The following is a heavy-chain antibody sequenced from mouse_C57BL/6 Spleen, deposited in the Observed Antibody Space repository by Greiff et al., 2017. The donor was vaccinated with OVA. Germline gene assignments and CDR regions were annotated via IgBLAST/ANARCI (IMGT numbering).Heavy chain of an antibody. CDR1: GFTFSDYG. Sequence: EVMLVESGGGLVKPGGSLKLSCAASGFTFSDYGMHWVRQAPEKGLEWVAYISSGSSTISYADTVKGRFTISRDNAKNTLFLQMTSLRSEDTAMYYCAKASYDGYYWFACWGQGTLVTVSA. V-gene: IGHV5-17*01. D-gene: IGHD2-3*01. CDR2: ISSGSSTI. CDR3: AKASYDGYYWFAC. J-gene: IGHJ3*01.